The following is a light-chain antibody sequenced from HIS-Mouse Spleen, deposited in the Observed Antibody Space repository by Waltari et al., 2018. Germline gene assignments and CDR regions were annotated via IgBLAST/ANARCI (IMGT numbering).Light chain of an antibody. CDR3: CSYAGSSTFVV. CDR1: RSNVGSYNL. J-gene: IGLJ2*01. CDR2: EGS. V-gene: IGLV2-23*01. Sequence: QSALTPPASVSGSPGQSITLPCTGTRSNVGSYNLVPWYQQHPGKAPKLMIYEGSKRPSGVSNRFSGSKSGNTASLTISGLQAEDEADYYCCSYAGSSTFVVFGGGTKLTVL.